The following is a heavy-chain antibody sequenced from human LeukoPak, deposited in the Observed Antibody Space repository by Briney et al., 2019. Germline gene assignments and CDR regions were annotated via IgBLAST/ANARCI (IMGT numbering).Heavy chain of an antibody. CDR3: AKGIAAAALDAFDI. D-gene: IGHD6-13*01. J-gene: IGHJ3*02. CDR1: GFTFSSYS. V-gene: IGHV3-21*04. CDR2: ISSSSSYI. Sequence: PGGSLRLSCAASGFTFSSYSMNWVRQAPGKGLEWVSSISSSSSYIYYADSVKGRFTISRDNSKNTLYLQMNSLRAEDTAVYYCAKGIAAAALDAFDIWGQGTMVTVSS.